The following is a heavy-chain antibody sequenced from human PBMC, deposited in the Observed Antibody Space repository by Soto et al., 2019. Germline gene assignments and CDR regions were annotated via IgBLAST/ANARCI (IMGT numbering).Heavy chain of an antibody. CDR3: ATEPLRYFDWLPIDY. V-gene: IGHV1-3*01. CDR1: GYTFTSYA. CDR2: INAGNGNT. J-gene: IGHJ4*02. Sequence: QVQLVQSGAEVKKPGASVKVSCKASGYTFTSYAMHWVRQAPGQRLEWMGWINAGNGNTKYSQKFQGRVIITRDTSASTAYMELSSLRSEDTAVYYCATEPLRYFDWLPIDYWGQGTLVTVSS. D-gene: IGHD3-9*01.